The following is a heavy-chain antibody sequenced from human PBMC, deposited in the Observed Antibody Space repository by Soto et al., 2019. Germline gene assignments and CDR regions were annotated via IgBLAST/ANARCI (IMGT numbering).Heavy chain of an antibody. J-gene: IGHJ4*02. CDR2: IYPGDSDT. CDR1: GHIFSNYW. D-gene: IGHD5-12*01. Sequence: GESLKISCKGSGHIFSNYWIAWVRQMPGKGLEWMGIIYPGDSDTRYSPSFQGQVTITVDESINTAYPQWSRLKASDTAMYYCARQRLWGTSGYYYFENWGQGTLVTVYS. V-gene: IGHV5-51*01. CDR3: ARQRLWGTSGYYYFEN.